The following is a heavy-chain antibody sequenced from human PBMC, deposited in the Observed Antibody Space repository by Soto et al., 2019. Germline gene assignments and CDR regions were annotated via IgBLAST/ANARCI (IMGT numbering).Heavy chain of an antibody. Sequence: GSLRLACVASVFSFGGYWMSWVRQGPGKGPEWVANIKEDGGEQHYVDSVKGRFTISRANTENSLFLQMNNLRVEDSAIYYCAITTSTVSYWFDPWGPGTQVTVSS. CDR1: VFSFGGYW. J-gene: IGHJ5*02. CDR2: IKEDGGEQ. V-gene: IGHV3-7*03. D-gene: IGHD4-4*01. CDR3: AITTSTVSYWFDP.